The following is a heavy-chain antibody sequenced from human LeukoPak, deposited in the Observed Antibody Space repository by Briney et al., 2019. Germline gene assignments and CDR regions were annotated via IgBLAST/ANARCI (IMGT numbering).Heavy chain of an antibody. CDR1: GGSISSYY. Sequence: PSETLSLTCTVSGGSISSYYWSWIRQPPGKGLEWIGYIYYSGSTNYNPSLKSRVTISVDTSKNQFSLKLSSVTAADTAVYYCARDRLRGGFDYWGQGTLVTVSS. CDR2: IYYSGST. V-gene: IGHV4-59*01. CDR3: ARDRLRGGFDY. D-gene: IGHD3-3*01. J-gene: IGHJ4*02.